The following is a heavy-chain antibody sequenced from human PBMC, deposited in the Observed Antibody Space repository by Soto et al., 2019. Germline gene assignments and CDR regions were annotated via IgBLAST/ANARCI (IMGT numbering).Heavy chain of an antibody. CDR2: ISAYNGNT. CDR3: ARQMNNLEYSSSKSYNYGMDV. J-gene: IGHJ6*02. D-gene: IGHD6-6*01. Sequence: ASVKVSCKASGYTFTSYGISWVRQAPGQGLEWMGWISAYNGNTNYAQKLQGRVTMTTDTSTSTAYMELRSLRSDDTAVYYCARQMNNLEYSSSKSYNYGMDVWGQGTRVTVS. V-gene: IGHV1-18*01. CDR1: GYTFTSYG.